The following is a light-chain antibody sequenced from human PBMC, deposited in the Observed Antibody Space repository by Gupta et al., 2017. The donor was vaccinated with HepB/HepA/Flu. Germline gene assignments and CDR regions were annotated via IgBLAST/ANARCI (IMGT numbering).Light chain of an antibody. CDR3: QQYGSSMP. J-gene: IGKJ5*01. Sequence: EVVLTQSPGTLSLSPGERVTLSCRASQTVSNNYLAWYQQKVGQALRLLIYDASSRATGIPDRFSGSGYGTDFTLTISRLEPEDSAVYHCQQYGSSMPFGQGTRLEVK. CDR2: DAS. V-gene: IGKV3-20*01. CDR1: QTVSNNY.